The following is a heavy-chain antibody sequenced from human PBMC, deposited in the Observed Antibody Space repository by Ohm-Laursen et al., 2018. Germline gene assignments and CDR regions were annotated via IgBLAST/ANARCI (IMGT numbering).Heavy chain of an antibody. Sequence: SLRLSCTASGFTFSDYYMSWVRQAPGKGLEWVSYISSSGSTIYYADSVKGRFTISRDNAKNSLYLQMNSLRAEDTAVYYCARARTAGVRVWFGPRGQGTLVTVSS. D-gene: IGHD6-19*01. V-gene: IGHV3-11*01. J-gene: IGHJ5*02. CDR3: ARARTAGVRVWFGP. CDR2: ISSSGSTI. CDR1: GFTFSDYY.